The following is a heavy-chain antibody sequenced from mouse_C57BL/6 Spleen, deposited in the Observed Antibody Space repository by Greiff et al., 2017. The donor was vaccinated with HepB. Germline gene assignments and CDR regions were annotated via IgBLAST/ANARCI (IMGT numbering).Heavy chain of an antibody. J-gene: IGHJ2*01. CDR3: AREELLRCFDY. CDR1: GYSITSGYY. D-gene: IGHD1-1*01. Sequence: DVKLQESGPGLVKPSQSLSLTCSVSGYSITSGYYWNWIRQFPGNKLEWMGYLSYDGSNNYNPSFKNRISITRDTSKNQFFLKLNSVTTEDTATYYCAREELLRCFDYWGQGTTLTVSS. V-gene: IGHV3-6*01. CDR2: LSYDGSN.